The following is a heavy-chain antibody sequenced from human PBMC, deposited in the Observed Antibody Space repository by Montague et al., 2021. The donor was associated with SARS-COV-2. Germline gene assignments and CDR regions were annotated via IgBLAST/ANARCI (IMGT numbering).Heavy chain of an antibody. Sequence: SETLSLTCTVSGGSIISNSYYWSWIRQPPGKGLEWLGTIYYSGSTSYNPSLKSRLTISVDTYRNQFSLKLTSVTAADTTVYFCARQITMNRGALPGAVDSWGQGILVIVSS. CDR1: GGSIISNSYY. CDR3: ARQITMNRGALPGAVDS. CDR2: IYYSGST. J-gene: IGHJ4*02. D-gene: IGHD3-10*01. V-gene: IGHV4-39*01.